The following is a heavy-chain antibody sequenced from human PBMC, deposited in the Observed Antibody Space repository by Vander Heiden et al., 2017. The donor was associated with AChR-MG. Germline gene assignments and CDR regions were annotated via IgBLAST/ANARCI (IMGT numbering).Heavy chain of an antibody. V-gene: IGHV3-30*02. J-gene: IGHJ4*02. Sequence: QVQLVESGGGVVQPGGSLRLSCAASGFTFSGYGMHWVRQAPGKGREWVAFIRYDGSNKYYADSVKGRFTISRDNSKNTLYLQMNSLRAEDTAVYYCAKGRTSGSYWYYFDYWGQGTLVTVSS. CDR1: GFTFSGYG. CDR2: IRYDGSNK. D-gene: IGHD1-26*01. CDR3: AKGRTSGSYWYYFDY.